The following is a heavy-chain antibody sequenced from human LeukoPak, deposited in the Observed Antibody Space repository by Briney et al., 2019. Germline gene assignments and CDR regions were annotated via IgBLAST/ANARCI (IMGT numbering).Heavy chain of an antibody. V-gene: IGHV3-33*01. CDR2: IWYDGSNK. Sequence: PGGSLRLSCAASGFTFSSYGMHWVRQAPGEGPEWVAVIWYDGSNKYYADSVKGRFTISRDNSKNTLYLQMNSLRAEDTAVYYCARGEPYYYDSSGYRGDYWGQGTLVTVSS. J-gene: IGHJ4*02. D-gene: IGHD3-22*01. CDR1: GFTFSSYG. CDR3: ARGEPYYYDSSGYRGDY.